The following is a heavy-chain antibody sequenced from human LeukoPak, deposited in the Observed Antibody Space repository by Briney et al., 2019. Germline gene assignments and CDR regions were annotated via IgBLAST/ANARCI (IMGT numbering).Heavy chain of an antibody. CDR2: ITTSGATT. V-gene: IGHV3-23*01. CDR3: AIMHGYYDGSGYWVQ. Sequence: GGSLRLTCAASGFTFSSYGMSWVRQAPGKGLEWVSYITTSGATTSYADSVKGRFTISRDNPRNTLYMQMNSLRDEDTALYYCAIMHGYYDGSGYWVQWGQGTLVTVSS. D-gene: IGHD3-22*01. CDR1: GFTFSSYG. J-gene: IGHJ4*02.